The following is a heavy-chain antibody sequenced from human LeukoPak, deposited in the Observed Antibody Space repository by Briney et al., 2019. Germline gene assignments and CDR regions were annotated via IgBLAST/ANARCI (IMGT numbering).Heavy chain of an antibody. CDR1: GGSISSYY. J-gene: IGHJ3*01. D-gene: IGHD1-26*01. CDR2: IYHSGST. V-gene: IGHV4-59*01. CDR3: ARDQGGGSYRHAFDV. Sequence: PSETLSLTCTVSGGSISSYYWSWLRQPPGKELEWIGHIYHSGSTIYNPSLKSRVTISVDMSKNQFSLRLTSGTAADTAVYYCARDQGGGSYRHAFDVWGQGKMVTVSS.